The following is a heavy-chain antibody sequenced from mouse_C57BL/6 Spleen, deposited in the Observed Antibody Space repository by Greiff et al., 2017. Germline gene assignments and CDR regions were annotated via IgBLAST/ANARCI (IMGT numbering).Heavy chain of an antibody. CDR2: INPNNGGT. V-gene: IGHV1-26*01. CDR3: ARTLYYYGHMDY. CDR1: GYTFTDYY. Sequence: EVQLQQSGPELVKPGASVKISCKASGYTFTDYYMNWVKQSHGKSLEWIGDINPNNGGTSYNQKFKGKATLTVDKSSSTAYMELRSLTSEDSAVYYCARTLYYYGHMDYWGQGTSVTVSS. D-gene: IGHD1-1*01. J-gene: IGHJ4*01.